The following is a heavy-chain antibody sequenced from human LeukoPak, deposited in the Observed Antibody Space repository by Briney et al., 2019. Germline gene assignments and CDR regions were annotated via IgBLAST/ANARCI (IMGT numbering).Heavy chain of an antibody. J-gene: IGHJ4*02. CDR2: IWYDGSNK. V-gene: IGHV3-33*01. Sequence: GGSLRLSCAASGFTFSSYGMHWVRQAPGKGLEWVAVIWYDGSNKYYADSVKGRFTISRDNSKNTLYLQMNSLRAEDTAVYYCARGGPGKTAARPYFDYWGQGTLVTVSS. CDR1: GFTFSSYG. D-gene: IGHD6-6*01. CDR3: ARGGPGKTAARPYFDY.